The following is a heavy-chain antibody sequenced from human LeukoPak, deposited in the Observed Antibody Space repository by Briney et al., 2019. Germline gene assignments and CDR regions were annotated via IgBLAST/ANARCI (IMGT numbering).Heavy chain of an antibody. Sequence: PGRSLRLSCAASGFTFSSYGMHWVRQAPGKGLEWVAVIWYDGSNKYYADSVKGRFTISRDNSKNTLYLQMNSLRAEDTAVYYCAKTFNGDRYYYDSSGYDYAFDIWGQGTMVTVSS. J-gene: IGHJ3*02. V-gene: IGHV3-33*06. D-gene: IGHD3-22*01. CDR3: AKTFNGDRYYYDSSGYDYAFDI. CDR2: IWYDGSNK. CDR1: GFTFSSYG.